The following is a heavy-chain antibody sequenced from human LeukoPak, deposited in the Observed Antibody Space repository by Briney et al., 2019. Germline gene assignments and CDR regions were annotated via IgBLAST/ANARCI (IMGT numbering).Heavy chain of an antibody. V-gene: IGHV4-59*12. D-gene: IGHD3-16*02. CDR3: ARDRSYVWGSYRSPRAFDI. Sequence: SETLSLTCTVSGGSISSYYWSWIRQPPGKGLEWIGYIYYSGSTNYNPSLKSRVTISVDTSKNQFSLKLSSVTAADTAVYYCARDRSYVWGSYRSPRAFDIWGQGTMVAVSS. CDR2: IYYSGST. CDR1: GGSISSYY. J-gene: IGHJ3*02.